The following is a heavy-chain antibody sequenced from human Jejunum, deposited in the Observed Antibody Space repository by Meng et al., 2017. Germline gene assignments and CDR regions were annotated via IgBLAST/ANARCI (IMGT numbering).Heavy chain of an antibody. CDR1: GFIFRNFW. D-gene: IGHD2-8*02. CDR2: INSDETST. V-gene: IGHV3-74*01. J-gene: IGHJ4*02. Sequence: GESLKISCAASGFIFRNFWMPWVRQVPGKGPVWVSRINSDETSTNYADSVRGRFTISRDNAKNTLYLQMTSLRADDSAIYYCARRAESGGYFDSWGQGTLVTVSS. CDR3: ARRAESGGYFDS.